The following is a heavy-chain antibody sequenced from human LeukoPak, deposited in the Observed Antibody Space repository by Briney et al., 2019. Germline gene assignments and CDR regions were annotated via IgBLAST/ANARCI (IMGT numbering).Heavy chain of an antibody. CDR3: ARLDCSGGSCYGGGGDY. D-gene: IGHD2-15*01. J-gene: IGHJ4*02. Sequence: ASVTVSCKASGYTFTSYYMHWVRQAPGQGLEWMGLINPSGGSTSYAQKFQGRVTMTRDMSTSTVYMELSSLRSEDTAVYYCARLDCSGGSCYGGGGDYWGQGTLVTVSS. V-gene: IGHV1-46*01. CDR1: GYTFTSYY. CDR2: INPSGGST.